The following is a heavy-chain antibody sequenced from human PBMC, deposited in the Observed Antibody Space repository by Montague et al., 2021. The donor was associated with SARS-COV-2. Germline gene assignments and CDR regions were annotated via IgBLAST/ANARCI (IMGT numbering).Heavy chain of an antibody. CDR1: GGSFSDYF. J-gene: IGHJ4*02. D-gene: IGHD3-22*01. V-gene: IGHV4-34*01. CDR3: ARGRQHFNMIVVVMTGGWYSFDY. CDR2: INHRETS. Sequence: SETLSLTCAVYGGSFSDYFWTWIRQPPGKGLEWIGEINHRETSNYNPSLKSRVSISVDTSKNQFSLYLGSVTAADTAVYYCARGRQHFNMIVVVMTGGWYSFDYWGQGTLVTVSS.